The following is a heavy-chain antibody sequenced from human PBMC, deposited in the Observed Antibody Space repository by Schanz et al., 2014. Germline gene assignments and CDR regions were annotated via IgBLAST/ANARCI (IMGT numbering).Heavy chain of an antibody. J-gene: IGHJ6*02. CDR3: ARGHYGLDV. CDR1: GFTFDNYA. V-gene: IGHV3-9*01. Sequence: EVQLVESGGGLVQPGRSLRLSCAASGFTFDNYAMHWVRQAPGKGLEWVSSISWNSGSVAYADSVKGRFTISRDDAKNSLDLQMNSLRAEDTALYYCARGHYGLDVWGPGTSVTVSS. CDR2: ISWNSGSV. D-gene: IGHD3-10*01.